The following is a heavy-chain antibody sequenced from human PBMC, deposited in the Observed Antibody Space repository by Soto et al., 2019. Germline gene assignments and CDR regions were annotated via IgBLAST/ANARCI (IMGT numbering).Heavy chain of an antibody. J-gene: IGHJ5*02. D-gene: IGHD3-9*01. CDR3: AHIPSLDYDILTGYFQGYNWFDP. V-gene: IGHV2-5*01. CDR1: GFSLSTSGVG. CDR2: IYWNDDK. Sequence: SGPTLVNPTQTLTLTCTFSGFSLSTSGVGVGWIRQPPGKALEWLALIYWNDDKRYSPSLKSRLTITKDTSKNQVVLTMTNMDPVDTATYYCAHIPSLDYDILTGYFQGYNWFDPWGQGTLVTAPQ.